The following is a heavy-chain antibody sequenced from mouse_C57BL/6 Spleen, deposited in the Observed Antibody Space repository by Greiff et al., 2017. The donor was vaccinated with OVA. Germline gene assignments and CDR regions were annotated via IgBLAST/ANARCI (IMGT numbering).Heavy chain of an antibody. V-gene: IGHV5-4*01. CDR2: ISDGGSYT. Sequence: EVKVVESGGGLVKPGGSLKLSCAASGFTFSSYAMSWVRQTPEKRLEWVATISDGGSYTYYPDNVKGRFTISRDNAKNNLYLQMSHLKSEDTAMYYCAREGSNYDYAMDYWGQGTSVTVSS. J-gene: IGHJ4*01. CDR3: AREGSNYDYAMDY. D-gene: IGHD2-5*01. CDR1: GFTFSSYA.